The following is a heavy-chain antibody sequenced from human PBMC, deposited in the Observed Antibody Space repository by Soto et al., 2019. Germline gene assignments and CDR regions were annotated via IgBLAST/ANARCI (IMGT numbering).Heavy chain of an antibody. D-gene: IGHD3-10*01. CDR1: GFTFDDYA. J-gene: IGHJ4*02. Sequence: GGSLRLSCRASGFTFDDYAMSWVRQAPGKGPEWVGFIRSKAYGGTTEYAASVKGRFTISRDDSKSFAYLQMNSLKTEDTAVYFCARDGDYFVSGTYGYLDYWGLGTLVTVSS. V-gene: IGHV3-49*04. CDR2: IRSKAYGGTT. CDR3: ARDGDYFVSGTYGYLDY.